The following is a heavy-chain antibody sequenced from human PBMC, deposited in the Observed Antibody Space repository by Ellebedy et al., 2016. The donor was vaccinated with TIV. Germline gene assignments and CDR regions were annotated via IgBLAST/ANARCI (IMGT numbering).Heavy chain of an antibody. CDR2: INHSGST. CDR3: ARRVTTNWYFDL. CDR1: GGSFSGYY. D-gene: IGHD4-17*01. J-gene: IGHJ2*01. Sequence: SETLSLXXAVYGGSFSGYYWSWIRQPPGKGLEWIGEINHSGSTNYNPSLKSRVTISVDTSKNQFSLKLSSVTAADTAVYYCARRVTTNWYFDLWGRGTLVTVSS. V-gene: IGHV4-34*01.